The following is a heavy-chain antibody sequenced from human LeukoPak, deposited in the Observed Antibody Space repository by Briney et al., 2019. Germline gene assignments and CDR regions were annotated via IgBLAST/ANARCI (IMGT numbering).Heavy chain of an antibody. CDR1: GFTVSSNY. V-gene: IGHV3-66*01. CDR2: IYSGGST. Sequence: GGSLRLSCAASGFTVSSNYMSWVRQAPGKGLEWVSVIYSGGSTYYADSVKGRFTISRDNSKNTLYLQMNSLRAEDTAVYYCAEGQALRPFDPWGQGTLVTVSS. CDR3: AEGQALRPFDP. J-gene: IGHJ5*02.